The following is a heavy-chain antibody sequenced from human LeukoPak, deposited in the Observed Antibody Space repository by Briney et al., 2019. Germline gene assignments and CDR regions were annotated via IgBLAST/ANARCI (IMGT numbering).Heavy chain of an antibody. J-gene: IGHJ4*02. CDR2: INWSGGST. Sequence: GVWRLSCAASGFTFDDYGISWVRQAPGKGLEWVSGINWSGGSTGYAGSVKGRFIISRDNARNSLYLQMNSLRAEDTALYYCARGKSGYSYPLFDYWGQGTL. V-gene: IGHV3-20*04. CDR1: GFTFDDYG. D-gene: IGHD5-18*01. CDR3: ARGKSGYSYPLFDY.